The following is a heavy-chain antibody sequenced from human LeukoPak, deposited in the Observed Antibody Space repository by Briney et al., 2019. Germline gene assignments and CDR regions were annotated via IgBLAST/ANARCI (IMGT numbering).Heavy chain of an antibody. CDR3: ARGRKDYYDSSGYPYYFDY. J-gene: IGHJ4*02. D-gene: IGHD3-22*01. Sequence: ASVKVSCKASGYTFTGYYMHWVRQAPGQGLEWMGWINPNSGGTNYAQKFQGWVTMTRDTSISTAYMELSRLRSDDTAVYYCARGRKDYYDSSGYPYYFDYWGQGTLVTVSS. CDR1: GYTFTGYY. CDR2: INPNSGGT. V-gene: IGHV1-2*04.